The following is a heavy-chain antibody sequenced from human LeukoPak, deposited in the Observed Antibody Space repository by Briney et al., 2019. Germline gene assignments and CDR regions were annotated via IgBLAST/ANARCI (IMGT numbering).Heavy chain of an antibody. CDR3: TRDASRETASGPRMDV. D-gene: IGHD1-1*01. Sequence: GGSLRLSCAASAFTFRTYWMSWVRQAPGKGLEWVAMIKPDGSEKYYVDSVKGLFTISRDNAKNSLYLQMTSLRAEDTAVYYCTRDASRETASGPRMDVWGQGTTVTVSS. J-gene: IGHJ6*02. CDR2: IKPDGSEK. CDR1: AFTFRTYW. V-gene: IGHV3-7*05.